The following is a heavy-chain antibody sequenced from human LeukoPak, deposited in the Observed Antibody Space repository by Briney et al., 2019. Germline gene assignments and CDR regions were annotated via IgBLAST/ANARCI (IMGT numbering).Heavy chain of an antibody. CDR2: IRYDGSNK. Sequence: GGSLRLSCAASGFTFSSYGMHWVRQAPGKGLEWVAFIRYDGSNKYYTDSVKGRFTISRDNSKNTLYLQMNSLRAEDTAVYYCAKRWGYCSGGSCYSDAFDIWGQGTMVTVSS. V-gene: IGHV3-30*02. D-gene: IGHD2-15*01. J-gene: IGHJ3*02. CDR3: AKRWGYCSGGSCYSDAFDI. CDR1: GFTFSSYG.